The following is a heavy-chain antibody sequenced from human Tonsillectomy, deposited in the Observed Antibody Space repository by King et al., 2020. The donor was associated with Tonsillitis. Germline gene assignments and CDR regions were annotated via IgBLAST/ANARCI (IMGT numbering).Heavy chain of an antibody. D-gene: IGHD3-3*01. V-gene: IGHV4-34*01. Sequence: VQLQQWGAGLLKPSETLSLTCAVYGGSFSTYYWSWIRQPPGKGLEWIGEINHSGSTNYNPSLKSRVTISVDTSKNQFSLKVSSVTAADTALYYGARGSLTIFGVAPHYWGQGTLVTVSS. CDR1: GGSFSTYY. J-gene: IGHJ4*02. CDR2: INHSGST. CDR3: ARGSLTIFGVAPHY.